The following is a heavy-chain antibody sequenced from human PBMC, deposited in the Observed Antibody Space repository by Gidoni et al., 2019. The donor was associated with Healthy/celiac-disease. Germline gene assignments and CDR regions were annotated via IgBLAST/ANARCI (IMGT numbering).Heavy chain of an antibody. CDR3: ARTCSSTSCYQGIDY. D-gene: IGHD2-2*01. Sequence: QLQLQESGPGLVKPSETLYLTCTVPGGSISRRSYYWGWIRQPPGKGLEWIGSIYYSGSTYYNPSLKSRVTISVDTSKNQFSLKLSSVTAADTAVYYCARTCSSTSCYQGIDYWGQGTLVTVSS. V-gene: IGHV4-39*01. J-gene: IGHJ4*02. CDR1: GGSISRRSYY. CDR2: IYYSGST.